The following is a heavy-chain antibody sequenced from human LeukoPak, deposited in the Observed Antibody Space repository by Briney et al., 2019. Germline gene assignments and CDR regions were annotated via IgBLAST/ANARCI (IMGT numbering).Heavy chain of an antibody. J-gene: IGHJ4*02. Sequence: GASVNVSCKASGYTFPGHHIHWVRQAPGQGLEWMGWINPKNGGTNYAQKFQGRVTMTRDTSINTAFMELSRLNSDDTAVYFCARDGYGGNSFDYWGQGTLVTVSS. CDR1: GYTFPGHH. V-gene: IGHV1-2*02. CDR3: ARDGYGGNSFDY. CDR2: INPKNGGT. D-gene: IGHD4-23*01.